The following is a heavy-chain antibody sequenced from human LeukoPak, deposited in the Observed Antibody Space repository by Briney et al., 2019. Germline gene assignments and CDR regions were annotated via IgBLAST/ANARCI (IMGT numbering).Heavy chain of an antibody. Sequence: GGSLRLSCAASRITFNTYTMNWVRQAPGKGLEWVSSISSSSSYIYYAASLKGRFTISRYNAKNSLYLQMNPLRAEDTAVYYSSRERQLERLTFGKEGSAFDYWGQGTLVTVS. D-gene: IGHD1-1*01. V-gene: IGHV3-21*03. CDR3: SRERQLERLTFGKEGSAFDY. J-gene: IGHJ4*02. CDR2: ISSSSSYI. CDR1: RITFNTYT.